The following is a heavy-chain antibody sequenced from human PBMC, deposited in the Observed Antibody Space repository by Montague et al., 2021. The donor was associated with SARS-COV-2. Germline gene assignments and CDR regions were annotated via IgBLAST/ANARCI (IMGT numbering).Heavy chain of an antibody. D-gene: IGHD3-10*01. CDR1: GGSISSSSYY. V-gene: IGHV4-39*01. J-gene: IGHJ5*02. CDR3: ASHPSVLLWFGELLSDRFDP. CDR2: IYYSGST. Sequence: ETLSLACTVSGGSISSSSYYWGWIRQPPGKGLEWIGSIYYSGSTYYNPSLKSRVTISVDTSKNQFSLKLSSVTAADTAVYYCASHPSVLLWFGELLSDRFDPWGQGTLVTVSS.